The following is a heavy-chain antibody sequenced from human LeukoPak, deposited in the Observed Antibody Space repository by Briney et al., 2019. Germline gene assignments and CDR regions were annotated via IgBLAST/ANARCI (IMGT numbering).Heavy chain of an antibody. Sequence: ASVKVSCKVSGYTLTELSMHWVRQAPGKGLEWMGGFDPEGGETIYAQKFQGRVTMTEDTSTDTAYMELSSLRSEDTAVYYCATDLGEVTVDTALNPPRDYWGQGTLVTVSS. CDR1: GYTLTELS. V-gene: IGHV1-24*01. CDR2: FDPEGGET. D-gene: IGHD5-18*01. J-gene: IGHJ4*02. CDR3: ATDLGEVTVDTALNPPRDY.